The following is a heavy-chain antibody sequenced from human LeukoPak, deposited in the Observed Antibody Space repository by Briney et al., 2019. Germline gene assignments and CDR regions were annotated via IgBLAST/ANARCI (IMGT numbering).Heavy chain of an antibody. CDR1: GFTFSSYS. J-gene: IGHJ4*02. D-gene: IGHD5-24*01. V-gene: IGHV3-21*01. Sequence: GGSLRLSCAASGFTFSSYSMNWVRQAPGKGLEWVSSISSSSSYIYYADSVKGRLTIPRDNAKNSVYLQIHNLRAEDTAVYYCARDLGWLQSDYWGQGTLVTVSS. CDR2: ISSSSSYI. CDR3: ARDLGWLQSDY.